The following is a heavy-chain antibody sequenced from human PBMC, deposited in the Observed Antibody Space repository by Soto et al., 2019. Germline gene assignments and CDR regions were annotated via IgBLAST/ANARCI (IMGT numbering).Heavy chain of an antibody. J-gene: IGHJ4*02. Sequence: EVQLVESGGGLVQPGGSLRLSCAASGFTFSSYWMHWVRQAPGKGLVWVSRIKSDGSSTSYADSVKGRFTISRDNAKNTRYRKMNSLRAEDTAVYYCARSWGGELVSWGQGTLVTVSS. CDR2: IKSDGSST. CDR3: ARSWGGELVS. V-gene: IGHV3-74*01. CDR1: GFTFSSYW. D-gene: IGHD3-16*01.